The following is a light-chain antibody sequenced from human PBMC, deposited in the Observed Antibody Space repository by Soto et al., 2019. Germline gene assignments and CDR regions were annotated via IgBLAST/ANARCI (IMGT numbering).Light chain of an antibody. Sequence: QSPLTQPASVSGSPGQSITISCTGPSSDVGGSKVVSWYQHHPGKAPKLIIYEDTKRPSGVSTRFSGSKSGNTASLTISGLQAEDEADYYCCSYASSATWVFGGGTKLTVL. J-gene: IGLJ3*02. CDR3: CSYASSATWV. V-gene: IGLV2-23*01. CDR1: SSDVGGSKV. CDR2: EDT.